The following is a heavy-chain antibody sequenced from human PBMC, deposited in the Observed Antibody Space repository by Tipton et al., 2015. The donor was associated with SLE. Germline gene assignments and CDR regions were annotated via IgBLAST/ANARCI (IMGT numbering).Heavy chain of an antibody. J-gene: IGHJ3*02. CDR2: ISSSGSTI. CDR1: GFTFSDYY. V-gene: IGHV3-11*04. CDR3: ARDYYDSSGYSAFDI. D-gene: IGHD3-22*01. Sequence: SLRLSCAASGFTFSDYYMSWIRQAPGKGLEWGSYISSSGSTIYYADSVKGRFTISRDNAKNSLYLQMNSLRAEDTAVYYCARDYYDSSGYSAFDIWGQGTMVTVSS.